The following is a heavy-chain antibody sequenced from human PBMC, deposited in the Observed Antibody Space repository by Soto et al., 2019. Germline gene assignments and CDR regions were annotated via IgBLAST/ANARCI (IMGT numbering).Heavy chain of an antibody. J-gene: IGHJ6*03. CDR1: GYTFTAHG. Sequence: QVQLVQSGAEVKKPGASVKVSCKASGYTFTAHGIHWVRQAPGQRLGWMGWISAGNGNTKYSQKFQGRVSSTRDTSANTAYMELSGLRSEDTAVYYCARGIYYIYYTDFSAYRDVWGKGTAVTVSS. CDR2: ISAGNGNT. CDR3: ARGIYYIYYTDFSAYRDV. D-gene: IGHD3-9*01. V-gene: IGHV1-3*01.